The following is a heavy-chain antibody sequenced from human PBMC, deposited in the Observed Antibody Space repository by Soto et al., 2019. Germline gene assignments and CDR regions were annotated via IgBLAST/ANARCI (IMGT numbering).Heavy chain of an antibody. CDR2: ISAYNGNT. V-gene: IGHV1-18*01. J-gene: IGHJ5*02. D-gene: IGHD3-10*01. CDR3: ARSELLWFGELLSQPLPWFDP. CDR1: GYTFTSYG. Sequence: ASVKVSCKASGYTFTSYGISWVRQAPGQGLERMGWISAYNGNTNYAQKLQGRVTMTTDTSTSTAYMELRSLRSDDTAVYYCARSELLWFGELLSQPLPWFDPWGQGTLVTVSS.